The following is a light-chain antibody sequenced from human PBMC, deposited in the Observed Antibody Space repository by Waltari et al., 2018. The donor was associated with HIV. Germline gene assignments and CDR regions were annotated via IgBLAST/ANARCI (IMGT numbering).Light chain of an antibody. V-gene: IGKV1-39*01. J-gene: IGKJ1*01. Sequence: DIQMTQSPASLSASVGDTVTISCRASQDIGCNVNWYQWRSGETPRLLIVAASRLQNGVPPRFSGSGSGTDFTLTISRLEPEDFAVYYCQQYDTSPKTFGQGTKVEI. CDR3: QQYDTSPKT. CDR2: AAS. CDR1: QDIGCN.